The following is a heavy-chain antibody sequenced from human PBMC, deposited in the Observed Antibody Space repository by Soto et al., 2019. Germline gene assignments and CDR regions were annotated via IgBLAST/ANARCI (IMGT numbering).Heavy chain of an antibody. CDR2: IYYSGIT. CDR1: GGSVSGTNHY. CDR3: ARHGYYYDSTGYYYFV. D-gene: IGHD3-22*01. J-gene: IGHJ4*02. Sequence: ETLSLTCTVAGGSVSGTNHYWGWIRQPPGKGLEWIGDIYYSGITRYNPSLKSRVTISVDTSRDQFSLKLSSVTAADTAVYYCARHGYYYDSTGYYYFVWGQGTLVTVSS. V-gene: IGHV4-39*01.